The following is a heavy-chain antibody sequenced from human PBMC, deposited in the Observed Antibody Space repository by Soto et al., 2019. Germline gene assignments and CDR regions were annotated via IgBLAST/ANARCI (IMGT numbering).Heavy chain of an antibody. V-gene: IGHV3-21*01. CDR2: ISSSSSYI. CDR3: ARLIVVVPAERYDFGNYYYGMDV. CDR1: GFTFSSYS. Sequence: PGGSLRLSCAASGFTFSSYSVNWVRQAPGKGLEWVSSISSSSSYIYYADSVKGRFTISRDNAKNSLYLQMNSLRAEDTAVYYCARLIVVVPAERYDFGNYYYGMDVWGQGTTVTVSS. D-gene: IGHD2-2*01. J-gene: IGHJ6*02.